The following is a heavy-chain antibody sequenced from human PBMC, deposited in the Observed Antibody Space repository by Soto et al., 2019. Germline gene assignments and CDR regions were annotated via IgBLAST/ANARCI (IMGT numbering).Heavy chain of an antibody. D-gene: IGHD3-10*01. Sequence: EVQLVESGGGLVKPGGSLRLSCAASGFTFSNAWMSWVRQAPGKGLEWVGRIKSKTDGGTTDYAAPVKGRFTISRDDSKNTLYLQMNSLKTEDTAVYYCTKDLGTVGYGSGSLGFDYWGQGTLVTVSS. CDR1: GFTFSNAW. V-gene: IGHV3-15*01. J-gene: IGHJ4*02. CDR3: TKDLGTVGYGSGSLGFDY. CDR2: IKSKTDGGTT.